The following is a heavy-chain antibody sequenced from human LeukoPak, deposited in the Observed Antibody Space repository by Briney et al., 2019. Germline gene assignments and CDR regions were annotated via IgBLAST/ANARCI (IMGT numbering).Heavy chain of an antibody. V-gene: IGHV4-34*01. CDR1: GGSFSGYY. CDR2: INHSGST. J-gene: IGHJ5*02. CDR3: ARGHDIPINWFDP. Sequence: SETLSLTCAVYGGSFSGYYWSWIRQPPGKGLEWIGEINHSGSTNYNPSLKSRVTISVDRSKNQFSLKLSSVTAADTAVYYCARGHDIPINWFDPWGQGTLVTVSS.